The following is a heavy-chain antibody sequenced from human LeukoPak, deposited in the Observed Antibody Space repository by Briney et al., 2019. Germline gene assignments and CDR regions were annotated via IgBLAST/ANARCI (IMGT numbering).Heavy chain of an antibody. D-gene: IGHD3-22*01. V-gene: IGHV3-64*01. J-gene: IGHJ4*02. CDR3: ARVNYYDSSGLDY. CDR1: GFTFSSYA. Sequence: GGSLRLSCAASGFTFSSYAMSWVRQAPGKGLEYVSAISSNGGSTYYANSVKGRFTISRDNSKNTLYLQMGSLRAEDMAVYYCARVNYYDSSGLDYWGQGTLVTVSS. CDR2: ISSNGGST.